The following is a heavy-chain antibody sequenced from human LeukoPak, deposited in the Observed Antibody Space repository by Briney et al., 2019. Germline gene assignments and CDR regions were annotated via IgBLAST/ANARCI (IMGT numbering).Heavy chain of an antibody. CDR1: GDSVSSNSVA. Sequence: SQTLSLTCAISGDSVSSNSVAWNWIRQSPSRGLEWLGRTYYRSKWYNDCAVSVKSRITINPDTSKSQFSLQLNSVTPEDTAVYYCARGWYYYFDYWGQGTLVTVSS. D-gene: IGHD1-14*01. J-gene: IGHJ4*02. CDR2: TYYRSKWYN. V-gene: IGHV6-1*01. CDR3: ARGWYYYFDY.